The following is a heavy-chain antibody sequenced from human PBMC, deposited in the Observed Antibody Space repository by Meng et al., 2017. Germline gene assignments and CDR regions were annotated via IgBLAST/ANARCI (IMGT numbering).Heavy chain of an antibody. V-gene: IGHV1-69*02. CDR3: ASELLNYYGSGSYLGYFQH. CDR1: GGTFSSYT. CDR2: IIPILGIA. D-gene: IGHD3-10*01. Sequence: QGQLVQSGAEVKKPGSSVKVSCKASGGTFSSYTISWVRQAPGQGLEWIGRIIPILGIANYAQKFQGRVTITADKSTSTAYMELSSLRSEDTAVYYCASELLNYYGSGSYLGYFQHWGQGTLVTVSS. J-gene: IGHJ1*01.